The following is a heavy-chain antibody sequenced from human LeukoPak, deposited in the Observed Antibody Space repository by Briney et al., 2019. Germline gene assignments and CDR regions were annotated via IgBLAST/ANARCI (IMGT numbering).Heavy chain of an antibody. CDR2: ISAYNGNT. CDR1: GYTFTSYG. V-gene: IGHV1-18*01. CDR3: ASVPVAGRDNWFDP. Sequence: VASVKVSCKASGYTFTSYGISCVRQAPGQGLEWMGWISAYNGNTNYAQKLQGRVTMTTDTSTSTAYMELRSLRSDDTAVYYCASVPVAGRDNWFDPWGQGTLVTVSS. D-gene: IGHD6-19*01. J-gene: IGHJ5*02.